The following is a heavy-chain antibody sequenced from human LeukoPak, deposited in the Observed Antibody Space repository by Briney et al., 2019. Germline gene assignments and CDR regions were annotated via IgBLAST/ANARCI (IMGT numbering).Heavy chain of an antibody. CDR1: GFTFTSSA. CDR3: ARGRAAAGPFQH. J-gene: IGHJ1*01. V-gene: IGHV1-58*02. CDR2: IVVGSGNT. Sequence: SVKVSCKASGFTFTSSAMQWVRQARGQRLEWIGWIVVGSGNTNYAQKFQGRVTMTRDTSTSTVYMELSSLRSEDTAVYYCARGRAAAGPFQHWGQGTLVTVSS. D-gene: IGHD6-13*01.